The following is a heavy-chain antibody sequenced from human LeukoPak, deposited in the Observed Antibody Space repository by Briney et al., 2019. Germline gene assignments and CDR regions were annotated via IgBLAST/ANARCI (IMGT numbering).Heavy chain of an antibody. J-gene: IGHJ5*02. CDR3: ATAQRALEYSSSNWFDP. V-gene: IGHV1-24*01. CDR1: GYTPTELS. CDR2: FDPEDGET. Sequence: ASVKVSCKVSGYTPTELSMHWVRQAPGKGLEWMGGFDPEDGETIYAQKFQGRVTMTEDTSTDTADMELSSLRSEDTAVYYCATAQRALEYSSSNWFDPWGQGTLVIVSS. D-gene: IGHD6-6*01.